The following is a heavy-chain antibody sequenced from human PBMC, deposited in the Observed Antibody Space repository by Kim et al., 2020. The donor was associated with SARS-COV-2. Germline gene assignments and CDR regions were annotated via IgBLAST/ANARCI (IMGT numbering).Heavy chain of an antibody. D-gene: IGHD3-22*01. V-gene: IGHV4-39*07. CDR3: VRVRRDSSGYLDI. Sequence: SETLSLTCTVSGFSISTSDYNWVWNRQPPGKGLEWIVSIYSSGSTYYNPSLNRLVTISVDTSKNQFSLKRSSVTAADTAVYYFVRVRRDSSGYLDIWGQGTLVTVSS. CDR2: IYSSGST. J-gene: IGHJ3*02. CDR1: GFSISTSDYN.